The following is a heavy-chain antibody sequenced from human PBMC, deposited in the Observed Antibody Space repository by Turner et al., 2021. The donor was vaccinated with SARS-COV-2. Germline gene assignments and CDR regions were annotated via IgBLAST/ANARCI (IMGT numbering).Heavy chain of an antibody. J-gene: IGHJ4*02. CDR1: GYTFTSYD. V-gene: IGHV1-8*01. D-gene: IGHD2-15*01. CDR3: ARGNCSGGNCYDLDY. Sequence: QVQLVQAGAEETKPVASVTLSCKASGYTFTSYDINWVRQATGQGLEWMGWMNIKSGNTGYAQKFQGRVTVTANTSMSTAYMELSSLRSEDTAVYYCARGNCSGGNCYDLDYWGQGTLVTVSS. CDR2: MNIKSGNT.